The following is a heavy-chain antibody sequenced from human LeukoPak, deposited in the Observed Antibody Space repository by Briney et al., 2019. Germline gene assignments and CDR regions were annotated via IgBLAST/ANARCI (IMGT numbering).Heavy chain of an antibody. CDR1: GLTFSSHW. D-gene: IGHD6-19*01. CDR3: ARGGRIAVAGSDY. J-gene: IGHJ4*02. Sequence: GGSLRLSCAASGLTFSSHWMHWVRQAPGKGLVWVSRITNDGSSTTYADSVKGRFTISRDNAKNMLYLQVNSLRAEDTAVYYCARGGRIAVAGSDYWGQGTLVTVSS. V-gene: IGHV3-74*01. CDR2: ITNDGSST.